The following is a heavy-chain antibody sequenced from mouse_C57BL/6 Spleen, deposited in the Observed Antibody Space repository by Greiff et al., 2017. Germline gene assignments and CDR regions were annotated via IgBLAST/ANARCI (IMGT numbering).Heavy chain of an antibody. CDR2: ISSGSSTI. J-gene: IGHJ1*03. Sequence: EVQLVESGGGLVKPGGSLKLSCAASGFTFSDYGMHWVRQAPEKGLEWVAYISSGSSTIYYADTVKGRFTISRDNAKNTLFLQMTSLRSEDTAMYYCARGSYDYDEGWYFDVCGTGTTVTVSS. CDR1: GFTFSDYG. V-gene: IGHV5-17*01. D-gene: IGHD2-4*01. CDR3: ARGSYDYDEGWYFDV.